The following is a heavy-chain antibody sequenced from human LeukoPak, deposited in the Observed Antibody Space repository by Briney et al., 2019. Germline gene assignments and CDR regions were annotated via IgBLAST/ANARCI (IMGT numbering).Heavy chain of an antibody. CDR3: ASGQYYDLWSGYYVD. CDR2: INHSGST. D-gene: IGHD3-3*01. Sequence: SETLSLTCAVYGGSFRGHYCSCLRQPPGKGLEWIGEINHSGSTNYNPSLESRVTISVDTSKNHFSLKLSSVTAADTAVYYCASGQYYDLWSGYYVDWGQGTLVTVSA. CDR1: GGSFRGHY. V-gene: IGHV4-34*01. J-gene: IGHJ4*02.